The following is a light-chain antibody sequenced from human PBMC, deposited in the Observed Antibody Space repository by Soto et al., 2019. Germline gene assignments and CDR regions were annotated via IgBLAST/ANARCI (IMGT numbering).Light chain of an antibody. J-gene: IGLJ3*02. Sequence: QSVLTQPPSASGTPGQRVTISCSGSSSNIGNYYVCWYQHLPGTAPRLLMYSNIQRPSGVPDRFSGSKSGASASLAISGLRPEDEADYYCAAWDDSLSGVVFGGGTKLTVL. CDR1: SSNIGNYY. V-gene: IGLV1-47*02. CDR3: AAWDDSLSGVV. CDR2: SNI.